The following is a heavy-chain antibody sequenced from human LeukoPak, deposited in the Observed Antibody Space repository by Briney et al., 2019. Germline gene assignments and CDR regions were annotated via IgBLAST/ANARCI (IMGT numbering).Heavy chain of an antibody. CDR3: AKGRWGRGEGHRPSGTFDY. Sequence: GGSLRLSCAASGFTFSSYGMHWVRQAPGKGLEWVAVISYDGSNKYYADSVKGQFTISRDNSKNTLYLQMNSLRAEDTAVYYCAKGRWGRGEGHRPSGTFDYWGQGTLVTVSS. CDR2: ISYDGSNK. D-gene: IGHD3-10*01. CDR1: GFTFSSYG. J-gene: IGHJ4*02. V-gene: IGHV3-30*18.